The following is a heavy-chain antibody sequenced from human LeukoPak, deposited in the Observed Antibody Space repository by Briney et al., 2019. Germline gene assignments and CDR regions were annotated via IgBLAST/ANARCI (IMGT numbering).Heavy chain of an antibody. V-gene: IGHV3-7*01. D-gene: IGHD3-22*01. CDR2: IKQDGSEK. Sequence: GGSLRLSCAASGFTFSSYWMSWVRQAPGKGLEWVANIKQDGSEKYYVDSVKGRFTIPRDNAKNSLYLQMNSLRAEDTAVYYCARVSPNSSDSPYYYYYYMDVWGKGTTVTVSS. CDR1: GFTFSSYW. J-gene: IGHJ6*03. CDR3: ARVSPNSSDSPYYYYYYMDV.